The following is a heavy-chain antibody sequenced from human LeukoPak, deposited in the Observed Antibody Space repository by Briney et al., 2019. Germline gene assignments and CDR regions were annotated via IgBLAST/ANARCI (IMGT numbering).Heavy chain of an antibody. Sequence: SETLSLTCTVSGGSISSYYWSWIRQPAGQGLEWIGRIYTSGSTNYNPSLKSRVTMSVDTSKNQFSLKLSSVTAADTAVYYCARDVSFEQLGNWFDPWGQGTLVTVSS. D-gene: IGHD6-13*01. CDR3: ARDVSFEQLGNWFDP. CDR2: IYTSGST. V-gene: IGHV4-4*07. J-gene: IGHJ5*02. CDR1: GGSISSYY.